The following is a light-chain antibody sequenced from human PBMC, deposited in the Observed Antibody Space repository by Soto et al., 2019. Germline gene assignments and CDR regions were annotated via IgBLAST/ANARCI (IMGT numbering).Light chain of an antibody. Sequence: EVVMTQSPATLSVSPGERVTLSCRARQSINAHLAWYQQKPGQAPRLLIHSASTRATGIPARFSGSGFGTEFILTISSLQSEDFAVYYCQQYNTWLWTFGQGTKVEIQ. V-gene: IGKV3-15*01. CDR2: SAS. CDR1: QSINAH. J-gene: IGKJ1*01. CDR3: QQYNTWLWT.